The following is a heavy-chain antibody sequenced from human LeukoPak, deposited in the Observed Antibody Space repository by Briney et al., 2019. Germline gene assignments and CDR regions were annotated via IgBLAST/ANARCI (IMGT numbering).Heavy chain of an antibody. Sequence: GGSLRLSCAASGFTFSTYWMSWVRQAPGKGLEWVANIKQDGSAKYYVDSVKGRFTISRDNSKNTLYLQVNSLRAEDTAVYYCANQVGATKVFDYWGQGTLVTVSS. J-gene: IGHJ4*02. CDR1: GFTFSTYW. V-gene: IGHV3-7*01. CDR2: IKQDGSAK. CDR3: ANQVGATKVFDY. D-gene: IGHD1-26*01.